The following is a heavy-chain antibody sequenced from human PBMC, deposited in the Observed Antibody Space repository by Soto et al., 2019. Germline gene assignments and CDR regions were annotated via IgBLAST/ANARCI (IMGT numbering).Heavy chain of an antibody. CDR2: IDGTSTFS. V-gene: IGHV3-23*05. CDR3: EKNSGWFTA. D-gene: IGHD6-19*01. Sequence: VGSLRLSCVASGFTFSNNDMTWVRQAPGKGLEGVSTIDGTSTFSNYADSVEGRFTISRDNSRNTVYLQMNSLRADDTAVYYCEKNSGWFTAWGQGTLVTVSS. CDR1: GFTFSNND. J-gene: IGHJ5*02.